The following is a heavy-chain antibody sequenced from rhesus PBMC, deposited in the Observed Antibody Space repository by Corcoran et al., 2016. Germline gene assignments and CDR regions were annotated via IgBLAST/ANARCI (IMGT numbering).Heavy chain of an antibody. Sequence: QVQLVQSGADIKQPGASVKLSCKASGYSLTTHYIHCVRRAPGQGLQWKGLISPYNGNKDDAQNFQGRVTISTDTPTSTAYMELISLRSEDTAVYYCTREGYRKTFDYWGQGVLVTVSS. D-gene: IGHD5-42*01. CDR3: TREGYRKTFDY. CDR1: GYSLTTHY. J-gene: IGHJ4*01. CDR2: ISPYNGNK. V-gene: IGHV1-180*01.